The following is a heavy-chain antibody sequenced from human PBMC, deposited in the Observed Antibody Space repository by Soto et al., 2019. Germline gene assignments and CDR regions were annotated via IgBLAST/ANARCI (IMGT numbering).Heavy chain of an antibody. J-gene: IGHJ4*02. D-gene: IGHD1-1*01. CDR3: ARPRTTATTKGYDY. CDR1: GGTFSSHP. Sequence: AASVKVSCKASGGTFSSHPLSWVRQAPGQGLEWMGQIIPIFGIVKSAQKFQGRVSITADESTGTGYMELSSLKSEDTAVYYCARPRTTATTKGYDYWGQGTLVTVSS. V-gene: IGHV1-69*13. CDR2: IIPIFGIV.